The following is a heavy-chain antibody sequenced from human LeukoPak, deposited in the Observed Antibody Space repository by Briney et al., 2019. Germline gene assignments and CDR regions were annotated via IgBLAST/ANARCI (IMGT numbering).Heavy chain of an antibody. D-gene: IGHD4/OR15-4a*01. CDR2: ISGSGFTI. V-gene: IGHV3-48*01. CDR1: GFTLSNYS. Sequence: PGGSLRLSCAVSGFTLSNYSMNWVRQAPGKGLEWVSYISGSGFTIHYADSVKGRFTISRDNAKNSLYLQMNSLRAEDTAVYYCARGVPKTIYYYYYMDVWGKGTTVTVSS. J-gene: IGHJ6*03. CDR3: ARGVPKTIYYYYYMDV.